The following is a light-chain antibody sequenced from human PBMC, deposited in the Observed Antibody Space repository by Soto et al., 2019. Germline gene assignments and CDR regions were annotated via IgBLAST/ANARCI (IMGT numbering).Light chain of an antibody. V-gene: IGKV1-6*01. CDR2: GAS. J-gene: IGKJ2*01. CDR1: QDIRKD. Sequence: AIQMTQSPSSLSASVGDRVTITCRASQDIRKDLAWYQQKPGKDPQMLIYGASTLQTGVASRFSGSGSATDFNLTISSLQTEDSAAYECLQDYNYTFTFGQGTQVDIK. CDR3: LQDYNYTFT.